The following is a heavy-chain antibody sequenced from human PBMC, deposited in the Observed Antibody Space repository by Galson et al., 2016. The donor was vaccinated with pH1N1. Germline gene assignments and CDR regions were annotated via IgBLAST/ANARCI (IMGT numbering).Heavy chain of an antibody. CDR3: ARYYDYWTTYYFDY. J-gene: IGHJ4*02. Sequence: SLTCTVSGGSISTSYYHWAWIRQAPGVGLEWIGSVYYSGSLYYNPSLKSRVTISVDTSKNQFSLKVKSVTAADTAKYYCARYYDYWTTYYFDYWGQGTLVTVSS. CDR1: GGSISTSYYH. V-gene: IGHV4-39*07. CDR2: VYYSGSL. D-gene: IGHD3-3*01.